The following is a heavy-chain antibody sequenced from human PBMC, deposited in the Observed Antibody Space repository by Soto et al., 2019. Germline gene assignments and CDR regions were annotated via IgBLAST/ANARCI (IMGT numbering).Heavy chain of an antibody. CDR2: IRSKAHGGTT. V-gene: IGHV3-49*03. Sequence: PGGSLRLPWSASGFTLGDYAKSRFRQAPGIGLEWVGFIRSKAHGGTTEYAASVKGRFTISRDDSKSSLYLQMNSLQSEDTALFYCMRDRMRGGGFVYWGQGPLVT. CDR3: MRDRMRGGGFVY. CDR1: GFTLGDYA. D-gene: IGHD2-8*01. J-gene: IGHJ4*02.